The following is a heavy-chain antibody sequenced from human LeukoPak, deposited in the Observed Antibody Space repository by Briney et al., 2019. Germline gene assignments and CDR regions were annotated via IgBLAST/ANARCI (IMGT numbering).Heavy chain of an antibody. CDR3: VRDPTHLSVPVGGNY. CDR1: GFTFSSYS. Sequence: NPGGSLRLSCAASGFTFSSYSMNWVRQAPGKGLEWVSSISSSSSYIYYADSVKGRFTISRDNAKNSLYLQMNSLRAEDTAVYYCVRDPTHLSVPVGGNYWGQGTLVTVSS. CDR2: ISSSSSYI. V-gene: IGHV3-21*01. D-gene: IGHD2-2*01. J-gene: IGHJ4*02.